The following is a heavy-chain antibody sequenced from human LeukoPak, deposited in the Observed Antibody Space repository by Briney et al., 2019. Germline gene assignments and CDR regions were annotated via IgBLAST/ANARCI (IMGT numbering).Heavy chain of an antibody. CDR3: AKGEMATNHFDY. CDR2: ISGSGGST. J-gene: IGHJ4*02. Sequence: GGSLRLSCAASGFTFSSYAMSWVRQAPGKGLEWGSAISGSGGSTYYADSLKGRFTISRDNSKKTLYPQMNSLRAEDTAVYYCAKGEMATNHFDYWGQGTLVTVSS. CDR1: GFTFSSYA. V-gene: IGHV3-23*01. D-gene: IGHD5-24*01.